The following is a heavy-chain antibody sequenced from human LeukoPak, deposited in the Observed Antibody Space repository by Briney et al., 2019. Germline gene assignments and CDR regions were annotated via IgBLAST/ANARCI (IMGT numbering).Heavy chain of an antibody. Sequence: GASVKVSCKASGYTFTSYGISWVRQAPGQGLEWMGWISAYNGNTNYAQKLQGRVTMTTDTSTSTAYMELRSLRSDDTAVYYCPRHNYIHQQWRPPLYYYYYMDVWGKGTTVTVSS. V-gene: IGHV1-18*01. CDR2: ISAYNGNT. J-gene: IGHJ6*03. CDR1: GYTFTSYG. D-gene: IGHD6-19*01. CDR3: PRHNYIHQQWRPPLYYYYYMDV.